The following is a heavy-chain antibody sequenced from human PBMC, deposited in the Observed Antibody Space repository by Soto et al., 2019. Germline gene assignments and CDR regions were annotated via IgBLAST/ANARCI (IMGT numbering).Heavy chain of an antibody. D-gene: IGHD2-21*02. CDR2: ISSSSSYI. CDR3: ARANDIVVVTAPYYYYYGMDV. CDR1: GFTFSSYS. J-gene: IGHJ6*02. V-gene: IGHV3-21*01. Sequence: PGGSLRLSCAASGFTFSSYSMNWVRQAPGKGLEWVSSISSSSSYIYYADSVKGRFTISRDNAKNSLYLQMNSLRAEDTAVYYCARANDIVVVTAPYYYYYGMDVWGQGXTVTV.